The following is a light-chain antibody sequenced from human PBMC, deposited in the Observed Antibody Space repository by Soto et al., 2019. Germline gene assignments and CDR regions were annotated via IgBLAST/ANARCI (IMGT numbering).Light chain of an antibody. CDR2: GVT. J-gene: IGLJ1*01. CDR3: FSHKSGDSHV. V-gene: IGLV2-14*01. Sequence: QSVLTQPASVSGSPGQSITISCTGTSSDIGAYNYVSWYQQYPGKAPKLMIYGVTNRPSGVSNRFSGSKTGNTASLTISGLQAEDESDYYCFSHKSGDSHVFRTGPKVTVL. CDR1: SSDIGAYNY.